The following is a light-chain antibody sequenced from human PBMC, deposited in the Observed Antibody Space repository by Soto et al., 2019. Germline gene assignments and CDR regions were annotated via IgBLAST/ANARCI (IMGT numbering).Light chain of an antibody. CDR3: QQYVASPLT. V-gene: IGKV3-20*01. Sequence: EFVLTQSPGALSVSPGETVTLSCRASQRVDSNSLAWYHHKPGLAPRLLIFGASTRATRIPDRFSGSGSGTDFTLTITRLEPEDSGLYYCQQYVASPLTLGGGTRV. CDR2: GAS. J-gene: IGKJ4*01. CDR1: QRVDSNS.